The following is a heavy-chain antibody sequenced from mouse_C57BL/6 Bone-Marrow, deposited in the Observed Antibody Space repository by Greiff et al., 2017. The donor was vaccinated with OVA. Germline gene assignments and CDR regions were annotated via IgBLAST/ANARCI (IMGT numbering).Heavy chain of an antibody. Sequence: EVQVVESGGGLVQPGGSMKLSCAASGFTFSDAWMDWVRQSPEKGLEWVAEIRNKANNLATYYAETGKGRFTISRDDSKSSVYLQLNSLRAEDTGIYYSTRSGEIYYDFFAYWGQGTLVTVSA. J-gene: IGHJ3*01. CDR1: GFTFSDAW. D-gene: IGHD2-4*01. V-gene: IGHV6-6*01. CDR3: TRSGEIYYDFFAY. CDR2: IRNKANNLAT.